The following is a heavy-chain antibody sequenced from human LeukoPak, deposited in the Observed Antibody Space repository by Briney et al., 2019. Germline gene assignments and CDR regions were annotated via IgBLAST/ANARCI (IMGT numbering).Heavy chain of an antibody. CDR1: GGSISSHY. Sequence: SETLSLTCSVSGGSISSHYWSWIRQPAGKGLEWIGRIYTSGSTNYNPSLKSRVTMSVDTSKNQFSLKLSSVTAADTAVYYCARGFLEWSSSTPYNWFDPWGQGTLVTVSS. D-gene: IGHD3-3*01. CDR2: IYTSGST. J-gene: IGHJ5*02. V-gene: IGHV4-4*07. CDR3: ARGFLEWSSSTPYNWFDP.